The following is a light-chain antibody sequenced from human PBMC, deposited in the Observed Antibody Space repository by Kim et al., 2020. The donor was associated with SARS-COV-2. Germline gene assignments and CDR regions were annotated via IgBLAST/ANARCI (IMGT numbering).Light chain of an antibody. CDR3: NSPDSSGNHLV. CDR2: GKN. J-gene: IGLJ2*01. V-gene: IGLV3-19*01. CDR1: SLRSYY. Sequence: ALGHTVRITCQGDSLRSYYASWYQQKPGQAPVLVIYGKNNRPSGIPDRFSGSSSGNTASLTITGAQAEDEADYYCNSPDSSGNHLVFGGGTQLTVL.